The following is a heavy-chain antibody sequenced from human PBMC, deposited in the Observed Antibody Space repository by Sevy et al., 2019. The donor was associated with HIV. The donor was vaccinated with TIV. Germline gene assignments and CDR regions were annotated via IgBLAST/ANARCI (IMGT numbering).Heavy chain of an antibody. CDR1: GFTFSSYA. D-gene: IGHD6-6*01. V-gene: IGHV3-30-3*01. J-gene: IGHJ6*02. CDR3: ARDVSSSSRPYYYYYYGMDV. Sequence: GGSLRLSCAASGFTFSSYAMHWVRQAPGKGLEWVAVISYDGSNKYYADSVKGRFTISRVNSKNTLYLQMNSLRAEDTAVYYCARDVSSSSRPYYYYYYGMDVWGQGTTVTVSS. CDR2: ISYDGSNK.